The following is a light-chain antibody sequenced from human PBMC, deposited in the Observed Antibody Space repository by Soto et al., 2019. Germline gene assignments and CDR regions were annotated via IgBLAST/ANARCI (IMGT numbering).Light chain of an antibody. CDR1: QSISSW. Sequence: DIQMTQSPSTLSASVGDRVTITCRASQSISSWLAWYQQKPGKAPKLLIYDASSLESGVPSRFSCSGSGTESTLIIISLLPDDFATYYCQQYNSYSWTFGQGTKVDIK. J-gene: IGKJ1*01. CDR2: DAS. V-gene: IGKV1-5*01. CDR3: QQYNSYSWT.